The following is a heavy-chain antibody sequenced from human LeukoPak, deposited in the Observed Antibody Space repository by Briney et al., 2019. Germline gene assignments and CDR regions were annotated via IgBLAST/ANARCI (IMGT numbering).Heavy chain of an antibody. CDR2: ISGSGGST. CDR1: GFTFSSYA. D-gene: IGHD2-2*01. V-gene: IGHV3-23*01. Sequence: SGGSLRLSCAASGFTFSSYAMSWVRQAPGKGLEWVSAISGSGGSTYYADSVKGRFTISRDNSKNTLYLQMNSLRAEDTAVYYCAKDSPPRYCSSTSCSFDYWGQGTLVTVSS. J-gene: IGHJ4*02. CDR3: AKDSPPRYCSSTSCSFDY.